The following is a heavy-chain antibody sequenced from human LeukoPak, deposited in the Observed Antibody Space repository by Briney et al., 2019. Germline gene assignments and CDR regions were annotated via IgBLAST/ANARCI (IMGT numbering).Heavy chain of an antibody. Sequence: GGSLRLSCAASGFTFNIYAMSWVRQAPGKGLEWVSAISGSGGSTYYADSVKGRFTISRDNSKNTLYLQMNSLRAEDTAVYYCAKDWSKSYDYFDYWGQGTLVTVSS. CDR2: ISGSGGST. CDR1: GFTFNIYA. CDR3: AKDWSKSYDYFDY. J-gene: IGHJ4*02. D-gene: IGHD1-26*01. V-gene: IGHV3-23*01.